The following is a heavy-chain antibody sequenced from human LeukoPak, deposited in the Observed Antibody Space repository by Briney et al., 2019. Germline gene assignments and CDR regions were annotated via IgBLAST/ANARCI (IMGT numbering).Heavy chain of an antibody. CDR3: AKDQRFLEWVFDY. CDR2: IRYDGSNK. J-gene: IGHJ4*02. D-gene: IGHD3-3*01. CDR1: GFTSSSYG. V-gene: IGHV3-30*02. Sequence: PGGSLRLSCAASGFTSSSYGMHWVRQAPGRGLEWVAFIRYDGSNKYYADSVKGRFTISRDNSKNTLYLQMNSLRAEDTAVYYCAKDQRFLEWVFDYWGQGTLVTVSS.